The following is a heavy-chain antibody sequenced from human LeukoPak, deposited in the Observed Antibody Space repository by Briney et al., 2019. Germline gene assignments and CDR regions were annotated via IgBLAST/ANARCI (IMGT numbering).Heavy chain of an antibody. Sequence: SETLSLTCAVSGGSISSGGYSWSWIRQPPGKGLEWIGYIYHSGSTYYNPSLKSRVTISVDTSKNQFSLKLSSVTAADTAVYYCARVLADAFDIWGQGTMVTVSS. J-gene: IGHJ3*02. D-gene: IGHD1-14*01. CDR3: ARVLADAFDI. CDR2: IYHSGST. CDR1: GGSISSGGYS. V-gene: IGHV4-30-2*01.